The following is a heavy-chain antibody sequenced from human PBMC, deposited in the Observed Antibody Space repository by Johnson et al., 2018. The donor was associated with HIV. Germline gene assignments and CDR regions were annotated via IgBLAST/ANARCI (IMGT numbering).Heavy chain of an antibody. CDR1: GFTFSSYA. J-gene: IGHJ3*02. CDR2: ISYDGSNK. CDR3: ARLYCSSTSCYEGGGDAFDI. Sequence: QVQLVESGGGVVQPGRSLRLSCAASGFTFSSYAMHWVRQAPGKGLEWVAVISYDGSNKYYADSVKGRCTISRDNSKNTLYLQMNSVRAEDTAVYYCARLYCSSTSCYEGGGDAFDIWGQGTMVTVSS. V-gene: IGHV3-30*14. D-gene: IGHD2-2*01.